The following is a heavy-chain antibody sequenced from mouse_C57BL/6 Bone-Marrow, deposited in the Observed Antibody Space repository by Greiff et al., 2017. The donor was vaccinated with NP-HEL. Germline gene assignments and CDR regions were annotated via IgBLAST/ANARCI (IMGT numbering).Heavy chain of an antibody. CDR3: AKEEDYWYFDV. CDR1: GFSLTSYG. V-gene: IGHV2-3*01. J-gene: IGHJ1*03. CDR2: IWGDGST. Sequence: VKLVESGPGLVAPSQSLSITCTVSGFSLTSYGVSWVRQPPGKGLEWLGVIWGDGSTNYPSALISRMGLSTDNSNNPVFINLHRLQTLDTATYYCAKEEDYWYFDVWGTGTTVTVAS.